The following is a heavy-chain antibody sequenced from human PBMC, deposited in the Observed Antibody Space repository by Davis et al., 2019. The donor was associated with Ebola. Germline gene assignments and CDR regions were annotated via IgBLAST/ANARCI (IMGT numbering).Heavy chain of an antibody. Sequence: MPSETLSLTCAVYGGSFSGYYWSWIRQPPGKGLEWIGEINHSGSTYYNPSLKSRVTISVDTSKNQFSLKLSSVTAADTAVYYCARQVGATDYWGQGTLVTVSS. V-gene: IGHV4-34*01. CDR2: INHSGST. CDR3: ARQVGATDY. J-gene: IGHJ4*02. CDR1: GGSFSGYY. D-gene: IGHD1-26*01.